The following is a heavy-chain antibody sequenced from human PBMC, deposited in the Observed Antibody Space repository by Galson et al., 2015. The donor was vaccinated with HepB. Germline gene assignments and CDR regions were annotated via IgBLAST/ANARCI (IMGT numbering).Heavy chain of an antibody. CDR2: ISSSSSYI. D-gene: IGHD2-8*01. J-gene: IGHJ3*02. Sequence: SLRLSCAASGFTFSSYSMNWVRQAPGKGLEWVSSISSSSSYIYYADSVKGRFTISRDNAKNSLYLQMNSLRAEDTAVYYCARDVKILYDAFDIWGQGTMVTVSS. CDR3: ARDVKILYDAFDI. CDR1: GFTFSSYS. V-gene: IGHV3-21*01.